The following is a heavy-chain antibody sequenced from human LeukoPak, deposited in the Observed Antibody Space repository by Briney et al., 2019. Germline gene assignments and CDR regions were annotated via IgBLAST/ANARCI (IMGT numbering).Heavy chain of an antibody. Sequence: SETLSLTCTVSGGSISSSSYYWGWIRQPPGKGLEWIGSIYYSGSTNYNPSLKSRVTISVDTSKNQFSLKLSSVTAADTAVYYCARGFEIPVRDSNFDYWGQGTLVTVSS. CDR3: ARGFEIPVRDSNFDY. CDR1: GGSISSSSYY. D-gene: IGHD3-10*01. CDR2: IYYSGST. V-gene: IGHV4-39*07. J-gene: IGHJ4*02.